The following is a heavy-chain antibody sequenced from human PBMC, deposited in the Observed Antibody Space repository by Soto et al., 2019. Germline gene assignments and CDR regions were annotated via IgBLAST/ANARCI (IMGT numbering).Heavy chain of an antibody. CDR1: GFTFSSYW. D-gene: IGHD6-13*01. CDR2: IKQDGSEK. J-gene: IGHJ5*02. CDR3: ARARIAAAGGGFDP. V-gene: IGHV3-7*04. Sequence: EVQLVESGGGLVQPGGSLRLSCAASGFTFSSYWMSWVRQAPGKGLEWVANIKQDGSEKYYVDSVKGRFTISRDNXXNSLYLQMNSLRGEDTAVYYCARARIAAAGGGFDPWGQGTLVTVSS.